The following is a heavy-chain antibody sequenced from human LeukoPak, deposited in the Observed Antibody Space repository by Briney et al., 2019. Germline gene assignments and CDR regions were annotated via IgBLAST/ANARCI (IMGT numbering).Heavy chain of an antibody. J-gene: IGHJ4*02. CDR1: GFTFSSYA. V-gene: IGHV3-30*04. D-gene: IGHD6-19*01. CDR3: ARNFGLAVAGDDY. CDR2: ISYDGSNK. Sequence: PGGSLRLSCAASGFTFSSYAMHWVRLAPGKGLEWVAVISYDGSNKYYADSVKGRFTISRDNAKNSLYLQMNSLRAEDTAVYYCARNFGLAVAGDDYWGQGTLVTVSS.